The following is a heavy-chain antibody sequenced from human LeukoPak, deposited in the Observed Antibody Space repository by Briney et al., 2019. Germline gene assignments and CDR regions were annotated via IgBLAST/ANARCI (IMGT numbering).Heavy chain of an antibody. V-gene: IGHV4-39*01. CDR2: LSYTGST. CDR1: GGSATNNNYY. D-gene: IGHD6-13*01. Sequence: PETLSLTCTLSGGSATNNNYYWGCIRHPPGSGLEWIGSLSYTGSTYYNPSLKSRATISVDTSKNQFSLKVSSVAAADTAVYYCARVLAAAAHFDYWGQGTLVTVSS. CDR3: ARVLAAAAHFDY. J-gene: IGHJ4*02.